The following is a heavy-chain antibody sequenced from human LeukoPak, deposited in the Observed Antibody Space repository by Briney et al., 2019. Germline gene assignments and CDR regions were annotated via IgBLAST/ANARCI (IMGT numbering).Heavy chain of an antibody. CDR3: ARPKDTAMALSDAFDI. CDR1: GFTVSSNY. J-gene: IGHJ3*02. CDR2: IYSGGST. Sequence: GGSLRLSCAASGFTVSSNYMSWVRQAPGKGLEWVSVIYSGGSTYYADSVKGRFTISRDNSKNTLYLQMNSLRAEDTAVYYCARPKDTAMALSDAFDIWGQGTMVTLSS. V-gene: IGHV3-66*04. D-gene: IGHD5-18*01.